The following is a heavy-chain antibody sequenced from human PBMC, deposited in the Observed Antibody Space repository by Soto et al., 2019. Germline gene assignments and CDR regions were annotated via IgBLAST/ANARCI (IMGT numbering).Heavy chain of an antibody. Sequence: EVQLLESGGGLVQPGGSLRLSCVAAGFDFSSNSMTWARQAPGKGLEWVGGISRGGDITFYRDSVNGRVTISRDISKNTLFLQMNSLSVEDTATYFCSKWSGFGDAWGQGTLVTVSS. J-gene: IGHJ5*02. CDR3: SKWSGFGDA. CDR2: ISRGGDIT. D-gene: IGHD2-15*01. CDR1: GFDFSSNS. V-gene: IGHV3-23*01.